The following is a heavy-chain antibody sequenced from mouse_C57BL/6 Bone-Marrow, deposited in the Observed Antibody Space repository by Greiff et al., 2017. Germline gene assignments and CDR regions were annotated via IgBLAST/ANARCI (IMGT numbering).Heavy chain of an antibody. V-gene: IGHV1-55*01. CDR2: IYPGSGST. J-gene: IGHJ1*03. D-gene: IGHD1-1*01. CDR3: ARIYYYGSSYVGLWYFDV. CDR1: GYTFTSYW. Sequence: VQLQQPGAELVKPGASVKMSCKASGYTFTSYWITWVKQRPGQGLEWIGDIYPGSGSTNYNEKFKSKATLTVDTSSSTAYMQLSSLTSEDSAVYYCARIYYYGSSYVGLWYFDVWGTGTTVTVSS.